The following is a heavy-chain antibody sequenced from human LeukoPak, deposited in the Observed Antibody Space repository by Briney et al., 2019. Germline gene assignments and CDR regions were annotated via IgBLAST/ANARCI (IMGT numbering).Heavy chain of an antibody. V-gene: IGHV4-59*01. CDR3: ASWKGSYYGSGSEFDY. CDR1: GGSISSYY. CDR2: IYYSGST. D-gene: IGHD3-10*01. Sequence: SETLSLTCTVSGGSISSYYWSWIRQPPGKGLEWIGYIYYSGSTNYNPPLKSRVTISVDTSKNQFSLKLSSVTAADTAVYYCASWKGSYYGSGSEFDYWGQGTLVTVSS. J-gene: IGHJ4*02.